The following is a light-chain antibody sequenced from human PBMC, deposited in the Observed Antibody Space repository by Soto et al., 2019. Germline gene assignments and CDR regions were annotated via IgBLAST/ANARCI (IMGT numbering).Light chain of an antibody. J-gene: IGLJ2*01. Sequence: QSALTQPASVSGSPGKSFTISCTGTSSDVGGYNYVSWYQQHPGKAPKLMIYDVSNRPSGVSNRFSGSKSGNTASLTISGLEAEDEDDYYCSSYTSSSTRVVFGGGTKLTVL. CDR3: SSYTSSSTRVV. CDR2: DVS. CDR1: SSDVGGYNY. V-gene: IGLV2-14*01.